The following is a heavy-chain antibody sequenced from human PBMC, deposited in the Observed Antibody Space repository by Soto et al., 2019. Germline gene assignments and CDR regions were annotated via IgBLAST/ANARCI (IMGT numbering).Heavy chain of an antibody. D-gene: IGHD2-2*01. J-gene: IGHJ6*02. CDR3: ADLLPAPTHYDDYDMDV. Sequence: EVQLLESGGGLVQPGGSLRLSCVASGFTFSYYTMSWVRQAPGKGLEWVSGISNSGDTIYYADSVKGWFTISRDSFKNTLYLQMTSLRADDTAVYYCADLLPAPTHYDDYDMDVWGQGTTVTVSS. V-gene: IGHV3-23*01. CDR1: GFTFSYYT. CDR2: ISNSGDTI.